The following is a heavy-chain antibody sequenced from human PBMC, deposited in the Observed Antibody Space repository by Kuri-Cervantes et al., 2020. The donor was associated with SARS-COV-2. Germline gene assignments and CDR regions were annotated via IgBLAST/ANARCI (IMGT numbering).Heavy chain of an antibody. J-gene: IGHJ4*02. CDR3: ASLQWYFDY. Sequence: GGSLRLSCAASGFTFDDYAMHWVRQAPGKGLEWVSLISGDGGSTYYADSVKGRFTISRDNAKNSLYLQMNSLRAEDTAVYYCASLQWYFDYWGQGTLVTVSS. CDR2: ISGDGGST. CDR1: GFTFDDYA. D-gene: IGHD6-19*01. V-gene: IGHV3-43*02.